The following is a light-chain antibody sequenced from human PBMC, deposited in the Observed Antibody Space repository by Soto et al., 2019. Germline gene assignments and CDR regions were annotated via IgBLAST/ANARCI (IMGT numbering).Light chain of an antibody. Sequence: DIQMTQSPCSLSASVGDRVTITCRASQGISNYLAWYQQKPGKVPKLLINAASTLQSGVPSRFSGSGSGTNFTLTISSLQPEDVATYYCQRYSSASFTFGPGTKVDIK. CDR3: QRYSSASFT. CDR2: AAS. J-gene: IGKJ3*01. V-gene: IGKV1-27*01. CDR1: QGISNY.